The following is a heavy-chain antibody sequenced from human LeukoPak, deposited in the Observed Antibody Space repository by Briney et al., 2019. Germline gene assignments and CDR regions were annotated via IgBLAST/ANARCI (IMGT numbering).Heavy chain of an antibody. CDR2: ITGSGLTT. V-gene: IGHV3-23*01. CDR3: AKVAASDVWSSCDS. J-gene: IGHJ5*01. Sequence: GGSLRLSCTTTGITFSDFAMTWARQAPGKGLEWVSIITGSGLTTYYAESVKGRFTISRDNSKNAVYLQMSSLKAEDTAVYYCAKVAASDVWSSCDSWGQGTLVTVSS. D-gene: IGHD6-13*01. CDR1: GITFSDFA.